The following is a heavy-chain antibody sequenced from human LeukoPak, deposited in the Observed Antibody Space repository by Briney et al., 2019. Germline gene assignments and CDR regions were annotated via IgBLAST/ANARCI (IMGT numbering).Heavy chain of an antibody. V-gene: IGHV3-74*01. D-gene: IGHD1-1*01. J-gene: IGHJ4*02. CDR3: ARKTGIDY. CDR2: INNDGSST. Sequence: VWVSRINNDGSSTTYADSVKGRFTISRDNAKNTLYLQMDSLRPEDTAVYYCARKTGIDYWGQGTLVTVSS.